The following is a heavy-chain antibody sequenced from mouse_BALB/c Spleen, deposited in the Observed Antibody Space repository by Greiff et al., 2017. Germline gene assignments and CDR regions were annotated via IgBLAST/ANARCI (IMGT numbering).Heavy chain of an antibody. D-gene: IGHD3-2*02. CDR2: ISDGGSYT. J-gene: IGHJ3*01. Sequence: EVQGVESGGGLVKPGGSLKLSCAASGFTFSDYYMYWVRQTPEKRLEWVATISDGGSYTYYPDSVKGRFTISRDNAKNNLYLQMSSLKSEDTAMYYCARDQATQEAYWGQGTLVTVSA. CDR1: GFTFSDYY. V-gene: IGHV5-4*02. CDR3: ARDQATQEAY.